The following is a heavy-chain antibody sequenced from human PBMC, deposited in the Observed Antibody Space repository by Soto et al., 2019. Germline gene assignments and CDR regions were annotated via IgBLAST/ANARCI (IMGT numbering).Heavy chain of an antibody. CDR2: IYTSGST. D-gene: IGHD3-3*01. CDR1: GGSISSYY. J-gene: IGHJ6*02. V-gene: IGHV4-4*07. CDR3: ARDQKNYDFWSGPGQNYGMDV. Sequence: QVQLQESGPGLVKPSETLSLTCTVSGGSISSYYWSWIRQPAGKGLEWIGRIYTSGSTNYNPSLKSRVTMSVDTSKNQFSLKLSSVTAADTAVYYCARDQKNYDFWSGPGQNYGMDVWGQGTTVTVSS.